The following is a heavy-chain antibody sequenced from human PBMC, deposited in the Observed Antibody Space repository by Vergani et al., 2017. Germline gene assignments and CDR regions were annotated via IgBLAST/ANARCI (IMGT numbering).Heavy chain of an antibody. V-gene: IGHV3-7*01. CDR1: GFTFSSYW. CDR2: IKQDGSEK. D-gene: IGHD3-3*01. J-gene: IGHJ5*02. CDR3: AKLDYDFWSGPNRNGFDP. Sequence: EVQLVESGGGLVQPGGSLRLSCAASGFTFSSYWMSWVRQAPGKGLEWVANIKQDGSEKYYVDSVKGRFTISRDNAKNSLYLQMNSLRAEDTAVYYCAKLDYDFWSGPNRNGFDPWGQGTLVTVSS.